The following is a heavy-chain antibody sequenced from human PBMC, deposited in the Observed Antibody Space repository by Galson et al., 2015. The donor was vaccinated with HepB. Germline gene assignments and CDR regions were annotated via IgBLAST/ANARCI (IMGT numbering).Heavy chain of an antibody. CDR1: GFTFSSYS. V-gene: IGHV3-21*01. CDR2: ISSSSSYI. Sequence: SLRLSCAASGFTFSSYSMNWVRQAPGKGLEWVSSISSSSSYIYYADSVKGRFTISRDNAKNSLYLQMNSLRAEDTAVYYCARVPPVLKRTPDGGGDYWGQGTLVTVSS. CDR3: ARVPPVLKRTPDGGGDY. D-gene: IGHD2-8*01. J-gene: IGHJ4*02.